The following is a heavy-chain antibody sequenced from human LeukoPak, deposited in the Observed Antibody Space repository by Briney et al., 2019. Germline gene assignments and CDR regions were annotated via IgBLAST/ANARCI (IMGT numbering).Heavy chain of an antibody. J-gene: IGHJ4*02. CDR2: LSGSGGST. V-gene: IGHV3-23*01. D-gene: IGHD3-22*01. Sequence: QSGGSLRLSCAVSGVTLSNYGMTWVRQAPGKGLEGVAGLSGSGGSTNYADSVKGRFTISRDNAKNTLYLQMNSLRAEDTAVYFCAKRGVVIRVILVGFHKEAYYFDSWGQGVLVTVSS. CDR1: GVTLSNYG. CDR3: AKRGVVIRVILVGFHKEAYYFDS.